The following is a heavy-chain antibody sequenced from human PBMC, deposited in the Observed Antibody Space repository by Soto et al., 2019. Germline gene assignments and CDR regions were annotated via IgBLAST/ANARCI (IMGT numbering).Heavy chain of an antibody. CDR1: GFTIPSSA. CDR3: AASSGYYFDY. V-gene: IGHV1-58*01. D-gene: IGHD3-22*01. CDR2: FVVGSGNT. Sequence: LVKGSCKASGFTIPSSAGQWVRQARGQRLEWIGWFVVGSGNTNYAQKFQERVTITRDMSTGTAYMELSSLRSEDTAVYYCAASSGYYFDYWGQGILVTVSS. J-gene: IGHJ4*02.